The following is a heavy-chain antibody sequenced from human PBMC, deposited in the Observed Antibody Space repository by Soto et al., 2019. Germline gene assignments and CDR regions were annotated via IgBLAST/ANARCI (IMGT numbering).Heavy chain of an antibody. D-gene: IGHD5-18*01. Sequence: QVQLVQSGAEVKKPGSSVKVSCKASGGTFSSYAISWVRQAPGQGLEWMGGIVPIFGTANYAQKFQGRVTIIADESTSTAYMELSSLRSDDTAVYYCASDGLRGYSYVFRPIDYWGQGTLFTVSS. CDR1: GGTFSSYA. CDR2: IVPIFGTA. CDR3: ASDGLRGYSYVFRPIDY. J-gene: IGHJ4*02. V-gene: IGHV1-69*01.